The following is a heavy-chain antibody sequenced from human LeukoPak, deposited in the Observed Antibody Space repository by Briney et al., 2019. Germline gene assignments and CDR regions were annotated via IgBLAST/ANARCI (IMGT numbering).Heavy chain of an antibody. J-gene: IGHJ4*02. CDR2: ISGSGGST. CDR1: GFTFSSYW. D-gene: IGHD3-3*01. V-gene: IGHV3-23*01. Sequence: GGSLRLSCAASGFTFSSYWMTWVRQAPGKGLEWVSAISGSGGSTYYADSVKGRFTISRDNSKNTLYLQMNSLRAEDTAVYYCAKAESAYYDFWSGLYYFDYWGQGTLVTVSS. CDR3: AKAESAYYDFWSGLYYFDY.